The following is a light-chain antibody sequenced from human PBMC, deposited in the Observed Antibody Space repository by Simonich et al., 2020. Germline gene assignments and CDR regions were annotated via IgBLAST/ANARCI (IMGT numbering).Light chain of an antibody. CDR3: SSYTSSSHVV. Sequence: QSALTQPASVSGSPGQSITISCTGTSSDVGGYNYVSWYQQHPGKAPKLMIYDVSNRHSGVSNRFSGSKSGNTASLTISGLQAEDEADYYCSSYTSSSHVVFGGGTKLTVL. CDR2: DVS. CDR1: SSDVGGYNY. V-gene: IGLV2-14*03. J-gene: IGLJ2*01.